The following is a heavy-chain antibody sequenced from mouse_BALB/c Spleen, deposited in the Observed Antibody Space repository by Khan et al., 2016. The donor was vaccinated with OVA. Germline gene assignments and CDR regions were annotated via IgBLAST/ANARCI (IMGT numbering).Heavy chain of an antibody. CDR1: GFSLTNYG. J-gene: IGHJ4*01. CDR2: IWNDGNT. V-gene: IGHV2-6-1*01. CDR3: ARQPYYHYNSMDY. Sequence: QVQLQQSGPGLVAPSQSLSITCTISGFSLTNYGVHWVRQPPEKGLEWLVVIWNDGNTAYNSALKSRLTISKDNSKSQVFLKMNSLQTDDTAMYFCARQPYYHYNSMDYWGQGTSVTVSS. D-gene: IGHD2-10*01.